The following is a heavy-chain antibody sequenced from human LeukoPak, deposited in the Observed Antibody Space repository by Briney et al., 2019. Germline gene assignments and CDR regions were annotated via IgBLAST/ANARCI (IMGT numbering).Heavy chain of an antibody. D-gene: IGHD3-10*01. CDR2: ISYDGSNK. Sequence: PGRSLRLSCVASGFTFSSYGMHWVRQAPGKGLEWVAVISYDGSNKYYADSVKGRFTTSRDNSKNTLYLQMNSLRAEDTAVYYCAKDQYYYGSGSQIDYWGQGTLVTVSS. CDR1: GFTFSSYG. J-gene: IGHJ4*02. CDR3: AKDQYYYGSGSQIDY. V-gene: IGHV3-30*18.